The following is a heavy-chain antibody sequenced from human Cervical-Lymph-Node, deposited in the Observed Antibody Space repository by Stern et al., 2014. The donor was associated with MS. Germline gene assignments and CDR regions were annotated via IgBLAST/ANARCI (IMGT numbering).Heavy chain of an antibody. CDR2: IRNKGSSYTT. Sequence: EVQLEESGGGLVQPGGSLRLSCEASGFTFSDSFMDWVRQAPGKGLEWVGRIRNKGSSYTTQYVASVEGRFTISRDDSKNSVFLQMNSLKTEDTAVYYCAKHADSAGGAWGQGTLVTVSS. D-gene: IGHD3-10*01. CDR3: AKHADSAGGA. CDR1: GFTFSDSF. V-gene: IGHV3-72*01. J-gene: IGHJ5*02.